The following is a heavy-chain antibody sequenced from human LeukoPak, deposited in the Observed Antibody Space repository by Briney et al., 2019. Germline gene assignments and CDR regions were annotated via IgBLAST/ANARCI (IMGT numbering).Heavy chain of an antibody. CDR2: ISSSSGSI. V-gene: IGHV3-21*01. J-gene: IGHJ4*02. Sequence: PGGSLRPSCAASGFTFSNYNMNWVRQAPGKGLEWVSSISSSSGSIYYADSVKGRFTVSRDNAKNSLYLQINNLRDDDTAVHYCVRDSLLWFGEIDYWGQGTLVSVSS. CDR1: GFTFSNYN. D-gene: IGHD3-10*01. CDR3: VRDSLLWFGEIDY.